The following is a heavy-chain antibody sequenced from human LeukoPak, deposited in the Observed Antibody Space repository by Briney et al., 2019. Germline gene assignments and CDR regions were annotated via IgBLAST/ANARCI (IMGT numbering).Heavy chain of an antibody. CDR1: GFIFSSYA. CDR2: ISGSGGST. V-gene: IGHV3-23*01. CDR3: ASLYYYDSSGYSLGSAFDI. D-gene: IGHD3-22*01. Sequence: PGGSLRLSCAASGFIFSSYAMSWVRQAPGKGLEWVSAISGSGGSTYYADSVKGRFTISRDNSKNTLYLQMNSLRAEDTAVYYCASLYYYDSSGYSLGSAFDIWGQGTMVTVSS. J-gene: IGHJ3*02.